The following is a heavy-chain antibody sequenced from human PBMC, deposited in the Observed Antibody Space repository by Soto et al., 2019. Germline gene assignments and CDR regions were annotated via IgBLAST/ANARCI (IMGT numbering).Heavy chain of an antibody. CDR3: ARDSYLPTFPSLWFGATDREPYYYYYGMDV. J-gene: IGHJ6*02. CDR1: GFTFSSYG. V-gene: IGHV3-33*01. D-gene: IGHD3-10*01. CDR2: IWYDGSNK. Sequence: QVQLVESGGGVVQPGRSLRLSCAASGFTFSSYGMHWVRQAPGKGLEWVAVIWYDGSNKYYADSVKGRFTISRDNSKNTLYLQMNSLRAEDTAVYYCARDSYLPTFPSLWFGATDREPYYYYYGMDVWGQGTTVTVSS.